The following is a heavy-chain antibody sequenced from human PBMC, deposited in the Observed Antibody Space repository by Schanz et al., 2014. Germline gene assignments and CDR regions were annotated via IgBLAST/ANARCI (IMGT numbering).Heavy chain of an antibody. J-gene: IGHJ4*02. V-gene: IGHV3-30*14. CDR3: ARGGPAYYFDD. CDR2: IGVDGTTT. Sequence: VQLVESGGGVVQPGRSLRLSCAASGFTFSTHAMHWVRQAPGKGLEWVSVIGVDGTTTYYADSVKGRFTISRDNSKNTVYIQMNSLRAEDTAVYYCARGGPAYYFDDWGQGTLVTVSS. CDR1: GFTFSTHA.